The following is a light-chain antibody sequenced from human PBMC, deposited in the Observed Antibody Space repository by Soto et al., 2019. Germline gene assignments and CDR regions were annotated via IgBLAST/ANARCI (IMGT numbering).Light chain of an antibody. J-gene: IGKJ2*02. V-gene: IGKV1-39*01. CDR2: AAS. Sequence: DIQMSQSPSSLSASVRDRVTITCRASQAISTHLNWYQQKPGKTPKLLTYAASTLQSGVPSRFSGSGSATYFPLTIFSPHPDDFSTYYSQHVLAFPCTFGQGTKVDIK. CDR3: QHVLAFPCT. CDR1: QAISTH.